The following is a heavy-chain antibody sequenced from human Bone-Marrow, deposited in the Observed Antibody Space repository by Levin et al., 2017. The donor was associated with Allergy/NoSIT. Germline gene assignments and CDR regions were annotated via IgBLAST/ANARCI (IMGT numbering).Heavy chain of an antibody. Sequence: GGSLRLSCAASGFSFSTYAMNWVRQAPGKGLEWVSSINTRSNYIYYADSVKGRFTISRDNAKNSLYLQMNSLRAEDTAVYYCAREDGVVGAASHFDYWGQGTLVTVSS. V-gene: IGHV3-21*01. CDR3: AREDGVVGAASHFDY. CDR1: GFSFSTYA. CDR2: INTRSNYI. D-gene: IGHD1-26*01. J-gene: IGHJ4*02.